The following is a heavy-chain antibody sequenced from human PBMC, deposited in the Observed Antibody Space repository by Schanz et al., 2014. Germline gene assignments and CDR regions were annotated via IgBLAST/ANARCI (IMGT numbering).Heavy chain of an antibody. Sequence: EVKMVESGGGLVKPGGSLRLSCAASGFNFSSYSLNWVRQAPGKGLEWVSSISYGTSYIYYAESVKGRFTISRDNAKNSLNLQMNVRRAEDAAVYYCARVALPGYSSPRDAFDIWGQGTMVTVSS. J-gene: IGHJ3*02. CDR2: ISYGTSYI. V-gene: IGHV3-21*01. CDR1: GFNFSSYS. CDR3: ARVALPGYSSPRDAFDI. D-gene: IGHD5-18*01.